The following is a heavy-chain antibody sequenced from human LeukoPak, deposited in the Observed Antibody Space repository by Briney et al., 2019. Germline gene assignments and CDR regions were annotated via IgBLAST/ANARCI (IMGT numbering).Heavy chain of an antibody. D-gene: IGHD1-26*01. J-gene: IGHJ6*03. Sequence: ASVKVSCKASGGTFSSYAISWVRQAPGQGLEWMGWISAYNGNTNYAQKLQGRVTMTTDTSTSTAYMELRSLRSDDTAVYYCARDMGAHYYYYYMDVWGKGTTVTISS. CDR3: ARDMGAHYYYYYMDV. CDR1: GGTFSSYA. V-gene: IGHV1-18*01. CDR2: ISAYNGNT.